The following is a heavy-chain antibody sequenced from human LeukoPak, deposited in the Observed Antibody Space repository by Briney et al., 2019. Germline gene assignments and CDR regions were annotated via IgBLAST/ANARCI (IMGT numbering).Heavy chain of an antibody. CDR3: ARPRAEVGATIDY. D-gene: IGHD1-26*01. CDR1: GYSFTSYW. CDR2: IYPGDSDT. J-gene: IGHJ4*02. Sequence: GESLKISCKCSGYSFTSYWIGWVRQMPGKGLEWMGIIYPGDSDTRDSPSLQGQVTISADNSISTAYLLWNSLKASDTAIYYCARPRAEVGATIDYWGQGTLVTVSS. V-gene: IGHV5-51*01.